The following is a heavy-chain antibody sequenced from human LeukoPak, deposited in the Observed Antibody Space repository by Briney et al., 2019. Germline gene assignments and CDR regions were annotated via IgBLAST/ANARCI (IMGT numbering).Heavy chain of an antibody. Sequence: GESLKISCQGSGYSFSRYWIAWVRQMPGKGLECMGIIYPGDSDTRYSPSFQGQVTISADKSISTAYLLWSSLKASDTAMYYCARGGQDSSGYYYSLGYWGQGTLVTVSS. J-gene: IGHJ4*02. CDR2: IYPGDSDT. CDR3: ARGGQDSSGYYYSLGY. D-gene: IGHD3-22*01. CDR1: GYSFSRYW. V-gene: IGHV5-51*01.